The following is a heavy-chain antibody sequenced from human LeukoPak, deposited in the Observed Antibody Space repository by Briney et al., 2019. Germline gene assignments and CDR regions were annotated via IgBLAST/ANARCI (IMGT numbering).Heavy chain of an antibody. CDR3: ARGLVTMIGGNFDY. J-gene: IGHJ4*02. CDR2: IYYSGST. CDR1: GGSVSSGSYY. V-gene: IGHV4-61*01. D-gene: IGHD3-22*01. Sequence: SETLSRTCTLSGGSVSSGSYYWSWFRQPPGKGLEWIGYIYYSGSTNYNPSLKSRVTISVDTSKNQFSLKLSSVTAADTAVYYCARGLVTMIGGNFDYWGQGTLVTVSS.